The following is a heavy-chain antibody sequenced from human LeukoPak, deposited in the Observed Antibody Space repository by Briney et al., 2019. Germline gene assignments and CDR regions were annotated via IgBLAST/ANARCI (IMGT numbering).Heavy chain of an antibody. CDR3: ARDSAGNDY. Sequence: GVSLRLFCAASGFTYSTYCMSWVRQAPGKGLEWVAKIKQDGSEKYYVDSVKGRFTISRDNAKNSLYLKMNSLRAEDTAMYYCARDSAGNDYWGQGTLVTVSS. CDR1: GFTYSTYC. J-gene: IGHJ4*02. D-gene: IGHD6-13*01. V-gene: IGHV3-7*01. CDR2: IKQDGSEK.